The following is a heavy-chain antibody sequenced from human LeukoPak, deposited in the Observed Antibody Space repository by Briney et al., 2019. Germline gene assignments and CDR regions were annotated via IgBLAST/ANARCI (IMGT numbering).Heavy chain of an antibody. CDR3: ASGHMITFGGVIVIEMGFDY. D-gene: IGHD3-16*02. J-gene: IGHJ4*02. Sequence: SETLSLTCTVSGGSISSYYWSWIRQPAGKGLEWIGRIYTSGSTNYNPSLKSRVTMSVDTSKNQFSLKLSSVTAADTAVYYCASGHMITFGGVIVIEMGFDYWGQGTLVTVSP. CDR2: IYTSGST. V-gene: IGHV4-4*07. CDR1: GGSISSYY.